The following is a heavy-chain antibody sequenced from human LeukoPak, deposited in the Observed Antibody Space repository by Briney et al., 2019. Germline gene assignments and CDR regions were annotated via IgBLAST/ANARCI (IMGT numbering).Heavy chain of an antibody. Sequence: GGSLRLSCAASGFTFTNFAMHWVRQAPGKGLEWVAVISYDGSNKYYADSVKGRFTISRDNSKNTLYLQMNSLRAEDTAVYYCANWGDTGSSHWGQGTLVTVSS. D-gene: IGHD1-26*01. V-gene: IGHV3-30*18. J-gene: IGHJ4*02. CDR3: ANWGDTGSSH. CDR2: ISYDGSNK. CDR1: GFTFTNFA.